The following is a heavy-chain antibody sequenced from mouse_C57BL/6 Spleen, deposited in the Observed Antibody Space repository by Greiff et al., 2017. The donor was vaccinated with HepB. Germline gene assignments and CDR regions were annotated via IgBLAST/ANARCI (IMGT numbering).Heavy chain of an antibody. CDR1: GYSITSGYD. V-gene: IGHV3-1*01. D-gene: IGHD1-1*01. CDR2: ISYSGST. CDR3: ARIGYYGFDY. J-gene: IGHJ2*01. Sequence: EVKVAESGPGMVKPSQSLSLTCTVTGYSITSGYDWHWIRHFPGNKLEWMGYISYSGSTNYNPSLKSRISITHDTSKNHFFLKLNSVTTDDTATYYCARIGYYGFDYWGQGTTLTVSS.